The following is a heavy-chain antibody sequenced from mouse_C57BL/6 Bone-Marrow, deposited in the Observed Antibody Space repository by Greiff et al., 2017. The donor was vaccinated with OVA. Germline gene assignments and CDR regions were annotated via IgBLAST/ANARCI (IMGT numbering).Heavy chain of an antibody. V-gene: IGHV1-74*01. J-gene: IGHJ4*01. CDR3: AMGQLRLRDAMDY. CDR1: GYTFTSYW. D-gene: IGHD3-2*02. Sequence: QVQLKQPGAELVKPGASVKVSCKASGYTFTSYWMHWVKQRPGQGLEWIGRIHPSDSDTNYNQKFKGKATLTVDKSSSTAYMQLSSLTSEDSAVYYCAMGQLRLRDAMDYWGQGTSVTVSS. CDR2: IHPSDSDT.